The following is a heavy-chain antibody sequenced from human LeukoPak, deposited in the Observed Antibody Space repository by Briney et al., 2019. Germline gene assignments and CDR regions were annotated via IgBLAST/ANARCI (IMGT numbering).Heavy chain of an antibody. D-gene: IGHD6-13*01. CDR1: GRTLSSYA. V-gene: IGHV1-69*06. CDR3: ARDYSSSWYFDP. Sequence: ASVKVSCKASGRTLSSYAISWVRQAPGQGLEWMGGIIPIFGTANYAQMFQGRVTITANKSTSTAYMELSSLRSEDTAVYYCARDYSSSWYFDPWGQGTRVTVSS. CDR2: IIPIFGTA. J-gene: IGHJ4*02.